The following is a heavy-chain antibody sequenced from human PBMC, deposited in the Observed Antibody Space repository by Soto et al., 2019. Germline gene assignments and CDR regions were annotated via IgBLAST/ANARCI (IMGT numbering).Heavy chain of an antibody. CDR1: GFTFDDYA. CDR2: ISWNSGSI. D-gene: IGHD3-10*01. J-gene: IGHJ4*02. V-gene: IGHV3-9*01. CDR3: VKDMEWFGELSAVHFDY. Sequence: EVQLVESGGGLVQPGRSLRLSCAASGFTFDDYAMHWVRQAPGKGLEWVSGISWNSGSIGYADSVKGRFTISRDNAKNSLYLQMNSLRAEDTALYYCVKDMEWFGELSAVHFDYWGQGTLVTVSS.